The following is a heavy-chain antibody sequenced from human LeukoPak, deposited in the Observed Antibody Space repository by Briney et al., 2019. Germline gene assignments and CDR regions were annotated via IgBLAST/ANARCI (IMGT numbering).Heavy chain of an antibody. D-gene: IGHD3-9*01. CDR1: GFTFSDYA. J-gene: IGHJ4*02. V-gene: IGHV3-49*03. CDR3: TREKRYFDWFQADY. Sequence: GGSLRLSCTASGFTFSDYAMSWFRQAPGKGLEWVGFIRNKAYGGTAEYAAPVKGRFTISRDDSKTIAHLQMNSLKTEDTAVYYCTREKRYFDWFQADYWGQGTLVTVSS. CDR2: IRNKAYGGTA.